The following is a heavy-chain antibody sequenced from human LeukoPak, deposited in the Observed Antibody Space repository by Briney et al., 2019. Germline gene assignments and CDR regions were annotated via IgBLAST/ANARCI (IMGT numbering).Heavy chain of an antibody. Sequence: SVKVSCKASGGTFSSYAISWVRQAPGQGLEWMGGIIPIFGTANYAQKFQGRVTITTDESTSTAYMELSSLRSEDTAVYYCARGSPGIAARPTWNYYYNYYMDVWGKGTTVTVSS. D-gene: IGHD6-6*01. V-gene: IGHV1-69*05. J-gene: IGHJ6*03. CDR1: GGTFSSYA. CDR3: ARGSPGIAARPTWNYYYNYYMDV. CDR2: IIPIFGTA.